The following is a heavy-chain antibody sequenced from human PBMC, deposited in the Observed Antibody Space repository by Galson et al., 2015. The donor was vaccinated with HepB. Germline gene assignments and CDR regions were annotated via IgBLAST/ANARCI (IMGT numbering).Heavy chain of an antibody. Sequence: SLRLSCAASGFTFSSYAMHWVRQAPGKGLEWVAVISYDGSNKYYADSVKGRFTISRDNSKNTLYLQMNSLRAEDTAVYYCARVSLGGIGGVIVGAFDIWGQGTMVTVSS. D-gene: IGHD3-16*02. CDR2: ISYDGSNK. V-gene: IGHV3-30-3*01. J-gene: IGHJ3*02. CDR1: GFTFSSYA. CDR3: ARVSLGGIGGVIVGAFDI.